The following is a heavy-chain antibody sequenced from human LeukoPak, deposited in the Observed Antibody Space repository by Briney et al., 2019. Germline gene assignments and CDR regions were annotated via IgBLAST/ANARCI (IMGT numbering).Heavy chain of an antibody. D-gene: IGHD2-2*01. CDR2: ISSNGGST. J-gene: IGHJ3*02. V-gene: IGHV3-64*01. CDR1: GFTFSSYA. Sequence: PGGSLRLSCAASGFTFSSYAMHWVRQSPGKGLEYVSAISSNGGSTYYANSGKGRFTISRDNSKNTLYLQMGSLRAEDMAVYYCARGKYCSSTSCLDAFDIWGQGIMVTVSS. CDR3: ARGKYCSSTSCLDAFDI.